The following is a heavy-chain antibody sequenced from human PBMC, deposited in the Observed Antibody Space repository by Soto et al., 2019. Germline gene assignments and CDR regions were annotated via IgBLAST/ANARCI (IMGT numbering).Heavy chain of an antibody. D-gene: IGHD6-6*01. J-gene: IGHJ6*03. Sequence: GGSLRLSCAASGFTFSTYAMNWVRQAPGKGLEWVSAIGGTGGDTYSPDSVRGRFTISRDNSKNTLYLQMNRLRAEATAVYYCSRQGYSSSSVVSYSFYMDVWGKGTTVTVSS. V-gene: IGHV3-23*01. CDR2: IGGTGGDT. CDR1: GFTFSTYA. CDR3: SRQGYSSSSVVSYSFYMDV.